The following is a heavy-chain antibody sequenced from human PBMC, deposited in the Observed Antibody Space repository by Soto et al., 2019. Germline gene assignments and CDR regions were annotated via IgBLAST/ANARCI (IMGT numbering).Heavy chain of an antibody. CDR1: GAAFSDTV. J-gene: IGHJ4*02. CDR3: ARSSKADY. Sequence: PSDTWSPTLGVFGAAFSDTVWSWIRQPPGKGLEWIGEVNHSGSTNYNPSLKSRVTISVDTSKSQFSLKLSSVTAADTAVYYCARSSKADYWGQGTLVTVS. V-gene: IGHV4-34*01. CDR2: VNHSGST. D-gene: IGHD2-15*01.